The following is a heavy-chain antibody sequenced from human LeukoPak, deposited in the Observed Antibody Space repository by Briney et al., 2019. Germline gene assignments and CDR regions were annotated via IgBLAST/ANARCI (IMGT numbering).Heavy chain of an antibody. V-gene: IGHV3-7*01. J-gene: IGHJ4*02. CDR3: SRSLDY. CDR2: INQDGSEI. Sequence: PGXSLRLSCAASGFPFSDYWMDWVRQAPGKGMEWVANINQDGSEIYYAPSVKGRFTISRDNAKNSLYLQIYSLRAEDTAVYYCSRSLDYLGRGALVTVSS. CDR1: GFPFSDYW.